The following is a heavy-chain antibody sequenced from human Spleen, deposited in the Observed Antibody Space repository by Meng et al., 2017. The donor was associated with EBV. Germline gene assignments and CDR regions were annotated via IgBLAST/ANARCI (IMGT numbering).Heavy chain of an antibody. CDR3: ARDSSIVEARGTDY. Sequence: QVPVVVVGGGFVEPGGSLGLACADSGFTFSYYYMTWIRQAAGKGLEWISYISSSSRYIYYADSVKGRFTISRDNAKNSLSLQMNSLRAEDTAVYYCARDSSIVEARGTDYWGQGALVTVSS. CDR1: GFTFSYYY. CDR2: ISSSSRYI. V-gene: IGHV3-11*06. D-gene: IGHD1-26*01. J-gene: IGHJ4*02.